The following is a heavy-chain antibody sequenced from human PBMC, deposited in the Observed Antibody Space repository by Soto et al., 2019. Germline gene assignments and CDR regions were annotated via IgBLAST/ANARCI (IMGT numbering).Heavy chain of an antibody. D-gene: IGHD2-2*01. Sequence: ASVQVSFKASGYTFPSYAMHLVRQAPGERLEWMGWINAGNGNTKYSQKFQGRVTITRDTSASTAYMELSSLRSEDTAVYYCARLGYCSSTSCYYYYGMDVWGQGTTVTVSS. CDR2: INAGNGNT. J-gene: IGHJ6*02. CDR1: GYTFPSYA. CDR3: ARLGYCSSTSCYYYYGMDV. V-gene: IGHV1-3*01.